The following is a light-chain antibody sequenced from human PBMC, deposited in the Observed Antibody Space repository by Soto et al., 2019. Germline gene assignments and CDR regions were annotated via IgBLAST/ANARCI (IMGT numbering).Light chain of an antibody. CDR1: QSISSY. V-gene: IGKV1-39*01. CDR3: QKSYSTPWT. J-gene: IGKJ1*01. Sequence: DIQMTQSPYSLSASVGDRVTITCRASQSISSYLHWYQQKPGKAPKLLIYAASSLQSGVPSRFSGSGSGTDFTLAISSLQPEDFATYYCQKSYSTPWTFGQGTKVEIK. CDR2: AAS.